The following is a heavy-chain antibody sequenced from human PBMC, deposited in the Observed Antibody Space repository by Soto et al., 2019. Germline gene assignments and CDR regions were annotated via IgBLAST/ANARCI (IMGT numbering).Heavy chain of an antibody. Sequence: GASVKVSCKASGYTFTSYDINWVRQATGQGLEWMGWMNPNSGNTGYAQKFQGRVTMTRNTSISTAYMELSSLRSEDTAVYYCARGPTFSSGWYVSYYYYGMDVWGQGPTVTVSS. V-gene: IGHV1-8*01. CDR3: ARGPTFSSGWYVSYYYYGMDV. J-gene: IGHJ6*02. CDR1: GYTFTSYD. CDR2: MNPNSGNT. D-gene: IGHD6-19*01.